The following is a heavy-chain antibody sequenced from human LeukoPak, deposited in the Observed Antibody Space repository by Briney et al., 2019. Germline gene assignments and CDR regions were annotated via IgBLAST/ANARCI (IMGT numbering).Heavy chain of an antibody. D-gene: IGHD5-12*01. V-gene: IGHV4-30-4*01. CDR1: GGFISNGDYY. CDR3: ARDRGGYARFEC. CDR2: IYYSGSA. Sequence: PSQTLSLTCTVSGGFISNGDYYWSWIRQPPGKGLEWIGYIYYSGSAYYNPSLTSRVTISVDTSKDQFSLKLNSLTAADTAVYYCARDRGGYARFECWGQGILVTVSS. J-gene: IGHJ4*02.